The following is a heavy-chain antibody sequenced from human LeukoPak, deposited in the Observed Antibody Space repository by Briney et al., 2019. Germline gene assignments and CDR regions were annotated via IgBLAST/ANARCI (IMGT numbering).Heavy chain of an antibody. Sequence: PGGSLRLSCAASGFTFSSYSMNWVRQAPGKGLEWVSVINWNGGSAGYADSVKGRFTISRDNAKNSLYLQMNSLRAEDTALYYCARGLSRDYYERSVQAEFDYWGQGTLVSVSS. CDR1: GFTFSSYS. CDR3: ARGLSRDYYERSVQAEFDY. D-gene: IGHD3-22*01. J-gene: IGHJ4*02. V-gene: IGHV3-20*04. CDR2: INWNGGSA.